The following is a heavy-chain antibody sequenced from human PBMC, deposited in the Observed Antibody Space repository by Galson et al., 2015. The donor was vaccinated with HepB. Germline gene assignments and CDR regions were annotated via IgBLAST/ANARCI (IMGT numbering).Heavy chain of an antibody. Sequence: SLRLSCAASGFTFSSYRMHWVRQAPGKGLVWVSRIKSDGSITTYADSVKGRFTISRDNAKNTLYLQMNSLRVEDSAVYYCASRSGNSWGFDYWGQGTLVTVSS. CDR2: IKSDGSIT. J-gene: IGHJ4*02. D-gene: IGHD6-13*01. CDR1: GFTFSSYR. V-gene: IGHV3-74*01. CDR3: ASRSGNSWGFDY.